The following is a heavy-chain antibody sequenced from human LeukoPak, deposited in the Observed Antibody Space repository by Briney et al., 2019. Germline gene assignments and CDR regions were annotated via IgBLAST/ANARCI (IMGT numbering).Heavy chain of an antibody. J-gene: IGHJ4*02. CDR3: ARGSKQLVNY. Sequence: ASVKVSCKASGYTFTSYGISWVRQAPGQGLEWMGWISAYNGNTNYAQKLQGRVTITRSTSISTAYMELSSLRSEDTAVYYCARGSKQLVNYWGQGTLVTVSS. CDR1: GYTFTSYG. D-gene: IGHD6-6*01. CDR2: ISAYNGNT. V-gene: IGHV1-18*01.